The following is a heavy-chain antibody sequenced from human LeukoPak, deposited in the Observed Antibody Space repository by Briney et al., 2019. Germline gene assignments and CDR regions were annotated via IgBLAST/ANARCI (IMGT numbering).Heavy chain of an antibody. CDR2: IKQDGSEK. CDR3: ARDPSGGDPFDY. J-gene: IGHJ4*02. Sequence: GGSLRLSCAASGFTFSSYAMSWVRQAPGKGLEWVANIKQDGSEKYYVDSVKGRFTISRDNAKNSLYLQMNSLRAEDTAVYYCARDPSGGDPFDYWGQGTLVTVSS. V-gene: IGHV3-7*03. CDR1: GFTFSSYA. D-gene: IGHD3-10*01.